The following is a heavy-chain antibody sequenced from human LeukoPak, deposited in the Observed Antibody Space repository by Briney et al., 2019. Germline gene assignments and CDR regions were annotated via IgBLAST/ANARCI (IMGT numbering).Heavy chain of an antibody. V-gene: IGHV1-69*13. J-gene: IGHJ4*02. D-gene: IGHD4-17*01. CDR2: IIPIFGTA. Sequence: ASVKVSCKASGYTFTSYGISWVRQAPGQGLEWMGGIIPIFGTANYAQKFQGRVTITADESTSTAYMELSSLRSEDTAVYYCARDSSTANFDYWGQGTLVTVSS. CDR3: ARDSSTANFDY. CDR1: GYTFTSYG.